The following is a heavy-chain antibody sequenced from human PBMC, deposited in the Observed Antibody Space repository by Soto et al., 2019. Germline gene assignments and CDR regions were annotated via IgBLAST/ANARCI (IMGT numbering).Heavy chain of an antibody. CDR3: TTDSDEDRLEAFDI. J-gene: IGHJ3*02. V-gene: IGHV3-15*01. CDR1: GFTFSNAW. CDR2: IKSKTDGGTT. D-gene: IGHD1-1*01. Sequence: GGSLRLSCAASGFTFSNAWMSWVRQAPGKGLEWVGRIKSKTDGGTTDYAAPVKGRFTISRDDSKNTLYLQMNSLKTEDTAVYYCTTDSDEDRLEAFDIWGQGTMVTVSS.